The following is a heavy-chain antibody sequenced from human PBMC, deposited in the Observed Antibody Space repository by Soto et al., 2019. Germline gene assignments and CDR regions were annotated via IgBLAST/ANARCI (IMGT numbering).Heavy chain of an antibody. D-gene: IGHD1-20*01. V-gene: IGHV1-69*06. CDR2: IIPAFATP. CDR1: GGTMRSFA. CDR3: VRGADVFGYNWKYVLLEV. Sequence: QVQLVQSGAEVKNPGSSVNVSCKTVGGTMRSFAFSWVRQAPGQGLEWMGGIIPAFATPNHAQKFQDRVTISADKSTSTVYMELRCLRSEDSALYFCVRGADVFGYNWKYVLLEVWGQGTQITVAS. J-gene: IGHJ4*02.